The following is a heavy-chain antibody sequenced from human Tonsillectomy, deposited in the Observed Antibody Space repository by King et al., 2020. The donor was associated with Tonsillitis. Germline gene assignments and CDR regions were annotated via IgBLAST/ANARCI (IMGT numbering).Heavy chain of an antibody. V-gene: IGHV4-61*02. CDR2: IYTSGST. D-gene: IGHD2-2*01. CDR3: ARDVYLGFCSGTSCEYWFDP. Sequence: VQLQESGPGLVKPSQNLSLTCTVSGGSISSGVYYWSWIRQAAGKGLEWIGRIYTSGSTNYNPSLKSRVTMSVDTSKNQFSLKLSSVTAADTAVYYCARDVYLGFCSGTSCEYWFDPWGQGTLVTVSS. J-gene: IGHJ5*02. CDR1: GGSISSGVYY.